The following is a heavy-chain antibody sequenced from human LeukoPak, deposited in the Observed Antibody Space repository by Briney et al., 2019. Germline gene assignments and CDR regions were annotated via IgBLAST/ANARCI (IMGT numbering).Heavy chain of an antibody. J-gene: IGHJ4*02. CDR2: IYFTGTA. Sequence: PSETLSLTCTVSGTSLSPFHWTWFRQPAGQRLEWIGLIYFTGTATLNPSLRSRVAMSVDLTKNQLFLKLASMTAADTAMYYCARKDADYWGQGTLVSVSS. CDR3: ARKDADY. V-gene: IGHV4-4*07. CDR1: GTSLSPFH.